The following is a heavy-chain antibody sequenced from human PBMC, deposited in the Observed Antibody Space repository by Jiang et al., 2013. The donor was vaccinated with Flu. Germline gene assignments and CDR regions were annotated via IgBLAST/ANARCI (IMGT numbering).Heavy chain of an antibody. CDR1: GYSFISYW. D-gene: IGHD2-2*01. CDR3: ARGDIVVVPAAMPNDYGDYDGGYYFDY. Sequence: SLKISCKGSGYSFISYWISWVRQMPGKGLEWMGKIDPSDSYTNYSPSFQGHVSISVDKSISTAYLQWNSLKASDTAMYYCARGDIVVVPAAMPNDYGDYDGGYYFDYWGQGTLVTVSS. V-gene: IGHV5-10-1*01. CDR2: IDPSDSYT. J-gene: IGHJ4*02.